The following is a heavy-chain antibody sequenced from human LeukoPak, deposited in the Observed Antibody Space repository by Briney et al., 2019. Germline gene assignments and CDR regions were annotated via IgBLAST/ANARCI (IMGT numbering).Heavy chain of an antibody. CDR3: ARWGIAFWGSYRHNWFDP. Sequence: SVTDSCMASVGTFSSYSISWVRQAPGQGLEWMGGIIPIFGTANYAQKFQGRVTITADQSTGKAYMELSSLRSEDTAVYYCARWGIAFWGSYRHNWFDPWGQGTLVTVSS. V-gene: IGHV1-69*13. CDR2: IIPIFGTA. D-gene: IGHD3-16*02. J-gene: IGHJ5*02. CDR1: VGTFSSYS.